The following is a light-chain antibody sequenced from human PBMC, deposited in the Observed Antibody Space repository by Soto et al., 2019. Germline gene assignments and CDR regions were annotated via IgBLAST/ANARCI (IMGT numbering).Light chain of an antibody. CDR1: QDIGGR. CDR2: AAS. V-gene: IGKV1-12*01. J-gene: IGKJ1*01. CDR3: LQVYSFPRT. Sequence: DIQMTHSPPSVSESVGDRFTIPCPASQDIGGRLAWFKQKPGKAPQHXIHAASILQSGVPSRFRGRGSGTEVILTINNLKPEDFASYFCLQVYSFPRTVGLGTKLDI.